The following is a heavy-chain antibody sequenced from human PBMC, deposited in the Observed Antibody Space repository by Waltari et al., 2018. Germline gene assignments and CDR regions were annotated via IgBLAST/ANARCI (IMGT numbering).Heavy chain of an antibody. CDR3: ARNHLSGSYYGGLDY. J-gene: IGHJ4*02. CDR2: ISAYNGNT. D-gene: IGHD3-10*01. V-gene: IGHV1-18*01. CDR1: GYTFTSYG. Sequence: QVQLVQSGAEVKKPGASVKVSGQASGYTFTSYGISWVRQAPGQGLEWMGWISAYNGNTNYAQKLQGRVTMTTDTSTSTAYMELRSLRSDDTAVYYCARNHLSGSYYGGLDYWGQGTLVTVSS.